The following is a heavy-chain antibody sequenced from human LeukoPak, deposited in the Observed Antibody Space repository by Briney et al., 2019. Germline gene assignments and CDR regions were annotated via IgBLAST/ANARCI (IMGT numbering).Heavy chain of an antibody. V-gene: IGHV4-39*01. J-gene: IGHJ3*01. D-gene: IGHD3-22*01. Sequence: SETLSLTCAVSGGSISSTSYYWAWIRQPPGKGLERIGTIHYSGSTYHNPSLKSRVTLSVDTSRNQFSLRLSSVDAADTAVYYCAKAGVRYFDSSGLYAFDFWGQGTTVTVSS. CDR3: AKAGVRYFDSSGLYAFDF. CDR1: GGSISSTSYY. CDR2: IHYSGST.